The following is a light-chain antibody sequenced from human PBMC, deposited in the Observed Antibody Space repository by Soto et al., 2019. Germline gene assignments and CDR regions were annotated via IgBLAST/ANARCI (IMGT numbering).Light chain of an antibody. V-gene: IGLV2-14*03. CDR3: SSYTSSRTYI. CDR1: SSDVGGYNY. Sequence: QSVLAQPASVSGSPGQSITISCAGTSSDVGGYNYVSWYQQHPGKAPKLIFYDVSNRPSGVSNRFSGSKSGNTASLTISGLQAEDEADYYCSSYTSSRTYIFGTGTKSPS. CDR2: DVS. J-gene: IGLJ1*01.